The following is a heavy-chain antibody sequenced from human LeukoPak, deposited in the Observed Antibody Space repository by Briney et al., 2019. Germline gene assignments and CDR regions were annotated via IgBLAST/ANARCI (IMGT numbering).Heavy chain of an antibody. CDR3: AREVVPAAIDY. D-gene: IGHD2-2*01. V-gene: IGHV4-34*01. CDR2: INHSGST. CDR1: GGSFSGYY. Sequence: KPSETLSLTCAVYGGSFSGYYWSWIRQPPGKGLEWIGEINHSGSTNHNPSLKSRVTISVDTSKNQFSLKLSSVTAADTAVYYCAREVVPAAIDYWGQGTLVTVSS. J-gene: IGHJ4*02.